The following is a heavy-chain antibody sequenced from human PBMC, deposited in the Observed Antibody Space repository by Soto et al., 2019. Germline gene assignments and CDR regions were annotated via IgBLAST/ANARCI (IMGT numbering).Heavy chain of an antibody. Sequence: QVQLVQSGAEVKKPGASVKVSCMTSGYTFTHYYIHWVRQAPGQWLEWLAIINPASGSTNYAQDFQGRVTLTMDTYTTPVYMELGGLRADDTAIFYFARDLAAGDEWGQRTLVTVSA. D-gene: IGHD6-13*01. CDR1: GYTFTHYY. CDR2: INPASGST. V-gene: IGHV1-46*01. J-gene: IGHJ4*02. CDR3: ARDLAAGDE.